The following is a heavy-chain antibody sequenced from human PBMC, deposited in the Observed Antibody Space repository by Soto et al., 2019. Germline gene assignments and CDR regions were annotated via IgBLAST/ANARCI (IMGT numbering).Heavy chain of an antibody. J-gene: IGHJ6*02. CDR1: GYTFTSYG. D-gene: IGHD2-2*01. CDR3: ARDPGCSSTSCYYYYYGMDV. V-gene: IGHV1-18*01. Sequence: ASVKVSCKASGYTFTSYGISWVRQAPGQGLEWMGWISAYNGNTNYAQKLQGRVTMTTDTPTSTAYMELRSLRSDDTAVYYCARDPGCSSTSCYYYYYGMDVWGQGTTVTVSS. CDR2: ISAYNGNT.